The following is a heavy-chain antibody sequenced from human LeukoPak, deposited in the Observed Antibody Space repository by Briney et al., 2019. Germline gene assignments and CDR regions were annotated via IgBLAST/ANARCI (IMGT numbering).Heavy chain of an antibody. CDR1: GYTFTGYY. D-gene: IGHD3-10*01. V-gene: IGHV1-2*02. Sequence: ASVKVSCKASGYTFTGYYMHWVRQAPGQGLEWMGWINPNSGGTNYAQKFQGRVTMTRDTSISTAYMELSRLRSDDTAVYYCAVTMVRGVAPDYWGQGTLVTVSS. CDR2: INPNSGGT. CDR3: AVTMVRGVAPDY. J-gene: IGHJ4*02.